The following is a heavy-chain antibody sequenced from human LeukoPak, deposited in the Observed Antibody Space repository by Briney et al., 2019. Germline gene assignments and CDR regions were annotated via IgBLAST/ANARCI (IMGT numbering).Heavy chain of an antibody. Sequence: SETLSLTCTVSGYSISSGYYWGWIRQPPGKGLEWIGDIYHSGSTYYNPSLKSRVTISVDTSKNQFSLKLSSVTAADTAVYYCARHRRPPGIAAAGTWFDPWGQGTLVTVSS. V-gene: IGHV4-38-2*02. D-gene: IGHD6-13*01. J-gene: IGHJ5*02. CDR1: GYSISSGYY. CDR3: ARHRRPPGIAAAGTWFDP. CDR2: IYHSGST.